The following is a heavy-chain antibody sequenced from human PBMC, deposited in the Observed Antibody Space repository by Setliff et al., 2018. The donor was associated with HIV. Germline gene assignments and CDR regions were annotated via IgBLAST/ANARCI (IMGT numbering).Heavy chain of an antibody. CDR3: ARGYGSGSYYNWFDP. J-gene: IGHJ5*02. Sequence: ASVKVSCKASGYTFTGYYMHWVRQAPGQGLEWMGRINPNSGGTNYAQKFQGRVTRTRDTSISTAYMELSRLRSEETAVYSCARGYGSGSYYNWFDPGGQGTLVTVSS. CDR1: GYTFTGYY. D-gene: IGHD3-10*01. CDR2: INPNSGGT. V-gene: IGHV1-2*06.